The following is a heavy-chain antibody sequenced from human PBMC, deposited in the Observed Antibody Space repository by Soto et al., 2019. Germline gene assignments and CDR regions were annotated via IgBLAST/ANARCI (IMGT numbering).Heavy chain of an antibody. V-gene: IGHV3-30-3*01. J-gene: IGHJ4*02. CDR1: GFTFSSYA. D-gene: IGHD5-12*01. Sequence: QVQLEESGGGVVQPGRSLRLSCAASGFTFSSYAMHWVRQAPDKGLEWVAVISYDGSNKYYADSVKGRFTISRDNSKNTLYLQMNSLRAEDTAVYYCARVAVEMATIHVFDYWGQGTLVTVSS. CDR3: ARVAVEMATIHVFDY. CDR2: ISYDGSNK.